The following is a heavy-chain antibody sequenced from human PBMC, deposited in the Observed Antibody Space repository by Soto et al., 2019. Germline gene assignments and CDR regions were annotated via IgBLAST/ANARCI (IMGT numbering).Heavy chain of an antibody. D-gene: IGHD3-3*01. CDR2: IYYSGST. Sequence: SETLSLTCTVSGGSVSSCSYYWSWIRQPPVKGLEWIGYIYYSGSTNYNPSLKSRVTISVDTSKNQFSLKLSSVTAADTAVYYCARDPVYYDFWSGYYTGRPYYGMDVWGQGTTVTVSS. CDR1: GGSVSSCSYY. J-gene: IGHJ6*02. CDR3: ARDPVYYDFWSGYYTGRPYYGMDV. V-gene: IGHV4-61*01.